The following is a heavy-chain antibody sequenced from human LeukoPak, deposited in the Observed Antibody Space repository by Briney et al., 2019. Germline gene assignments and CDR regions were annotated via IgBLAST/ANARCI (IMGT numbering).Heavy chain of an antibody. V-gene: IGHV3-74*01. CDR2: IHSDGSSP. J-gene: IGHJ4*02. CDR3: AREGSLGY. Sequence: GSLRLSCAASGFTFSNYWMHWVRQAPGKGLAWVSRIHSDGSSPDYADSVKGRFTISRDNAKDTLCLQMISLRAEDTAVYYCAREGSLGYWGQGTLVTVSS. CDR1: GFTFSNYW.